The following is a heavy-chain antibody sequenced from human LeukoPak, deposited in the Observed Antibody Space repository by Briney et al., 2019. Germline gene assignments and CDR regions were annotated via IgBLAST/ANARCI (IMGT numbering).Heavy chain of an antibody. CDR2: IYYSGST. CDR1: GGSISSPIYY. J-gene: IGHJ3*02. Sequence: SETLSLTCTVSGGSISSPIYYWGWIRQPPGKGLEWIGSIYYSGSTYDNPSLKSRVTISVDTSRNQFSLKLSSLTAADTAVYYCARTACSGGTCYSQRGAFDIWGQGTMVTVSS. D-gene: IGHD2-15*01. V-gene: IGHV4-39*07. CDR3: ARTACSGGTCYSQRGAFDI.